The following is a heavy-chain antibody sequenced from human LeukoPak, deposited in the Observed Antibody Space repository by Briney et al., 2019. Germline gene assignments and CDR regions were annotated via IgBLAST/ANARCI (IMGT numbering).Heavy chain of an antibody. D-gene: IGHD3-22*01. CDR3: ARHGKDSSGYYYYFDY. J-gene: IGHJ4*02. V-gene: IGHV4-39*01. CDR2: IYYSGST. Sequence: SSETLSLTCTVSGGSISSSSYYRGWIRQPPGKGLEWIGSIYYSGSTYYNPSLKSRVTISVDTSKNQFSLKLSSVTAADTAVYYCARHGKDSSGYYYYFDYWGQGTLVTVSS. CDR1: GGSISSSSYY.